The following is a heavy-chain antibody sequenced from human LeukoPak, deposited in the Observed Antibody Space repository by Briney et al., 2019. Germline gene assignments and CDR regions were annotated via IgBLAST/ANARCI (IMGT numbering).Heavy chain of an antibody. CDR3: ARGRRLTMVRGVTSYGMDV. CDR1: GGSFSGYY. D-gene: IGHD3-10*01. Sequence: SETLSLTCAVYGGSFSGYYWSWIRQPPGKGLEWIGEINHSGSTNYNPSLKSRVTISVDTSKSQFSLKLSSVTAADTAVYYCARGRRLTMVRGVTSYGMDVWGQGILVTVSS. CDR2: INHSGST. J-gene: IGHJ6*02. V-gene: IGHV4-34*01.